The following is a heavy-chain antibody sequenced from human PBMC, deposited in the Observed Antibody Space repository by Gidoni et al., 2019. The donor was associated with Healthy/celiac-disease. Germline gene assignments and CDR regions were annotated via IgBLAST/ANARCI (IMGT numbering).Heavy chain of an antibody. CDR2: IYPGDSDT. CDR1: GYSFTSYW. D-gene: IGHD4-17*01. J-gene: IGHJ4*02. Sequence: EVQLVQSGAEVKKPGESLKISCKGSGYSFTSYWIGWVRQMPGKGLEWMGIIYPGDSDTRYSPSFQGQVTISADKSISTAYLQWSSLKASDTAMYYCARHSLRLHTPYGDYVPDYWGQGTLVTVSS. V-gene: IGHV5-51*01. CDR3: ARHSLRLHTPYGDYVPDY.